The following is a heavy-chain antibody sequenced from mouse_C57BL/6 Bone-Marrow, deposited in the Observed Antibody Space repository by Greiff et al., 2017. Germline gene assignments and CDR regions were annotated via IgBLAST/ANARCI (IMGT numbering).Heavy chain of an antibody. CDR1: GYTFTSYW. CDR2: IDPSDSYT. J-gene: IGHJ1*03. CDR3: ARGNYEWYFDV. D-gene: IGHD2-1*01. Sequence: VQLQQPGAELVMPGASVKLSCKASGYTFTSYWMHWVKQRPGQGLEWIGEIDPSDSYTNYNQKFKGKSTLTVDKSSSTAYMQLSSLTSEDYAVYYCARGNYEWYFDVWGTGTTVTVSS. V-gene: IGHV1-69*01.